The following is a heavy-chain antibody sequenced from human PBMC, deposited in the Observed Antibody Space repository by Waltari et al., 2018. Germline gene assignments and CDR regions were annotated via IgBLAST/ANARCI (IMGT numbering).Heavy chain of an antibody. V-gene: IGHV4-59*01. CDR3: ARDRPRRTYYYGMDV. CDR1: GGSISSYY. J-gene: IGHJ6*02. CDR2: IYYRGST. Sequence: QVQLQESGPGLVKPSETLSLTCTVSGGSISSYYWSWIRQPPGKGLEWIGYIYYRGSTHHTPSLKSRVTISVDTSKNQFSLKLSSVTAADTAVYYCARDRPRRTYYYGMDVWGQGTTVTVSS.